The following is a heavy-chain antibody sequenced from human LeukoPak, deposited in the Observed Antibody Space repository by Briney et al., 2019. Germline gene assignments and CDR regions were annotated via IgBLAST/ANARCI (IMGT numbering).Heavy chain of an antibody. Sequence: SETLSLTCTVSGGSISSYYWSWIRQPAGKGLEWIGRIYTSGSTNYNPSLKSRVTMSVDTPKNQFSLKLSSVTAADTAVYYCASIRQVSRAFDIWGQGTMVTVSS. CDR3: ASIRQVSRAFDI. J-gene: IGHJ3*02. CDR1: GGSISSYY. V-gene: IGHV4-4*07. D-gene: IGHD2-2*01. CDR2: IYTSGST.